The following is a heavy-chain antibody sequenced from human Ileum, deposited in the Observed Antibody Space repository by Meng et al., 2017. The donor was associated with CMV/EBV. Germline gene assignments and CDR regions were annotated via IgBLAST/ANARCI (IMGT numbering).Heavy chain of an antibody. V-gene: IGHV3-23*01. D-gene: IGHD1-14*01. CDR2: ISDSGGITNHQ. CDR3: ARLPTGWPNWFDP. CDR1: GFTFSSSV. Sequence: GESLKISCAASGFTFSSSVMGWVRQAPGKGPEWVSVISDSGGITNHQHYADSVKGRFTISRDNSRNKLDLQMNNLRADDTAVYYCARLPTGWPNWFDPWGQGTLVTVSS. J-gene: IGHJ5*02.